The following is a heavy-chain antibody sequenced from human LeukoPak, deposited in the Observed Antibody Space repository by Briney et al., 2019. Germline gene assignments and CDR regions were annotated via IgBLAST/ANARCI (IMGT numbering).Heavy chain of an antibody. J-gene: IGHJ6*02. Sequence: SETLSLTCTVSGGSISSSSYYWGWIRQPPGKGLEWIGSIYYSGSTYHNPSLKSRVTISVDTSKNQFSLKLSSVTAADTAVYYCARDRPGYSSSWFYYYGMDVWGQGTTVTVSS. CDR2: IYYSGST. CDR3: ARDRPGYSSSWFYYYGMDV. V-gene: IGHV4-39*02. D-gene: IGHD6-13*01. CDR1: GGSISSSSYY.